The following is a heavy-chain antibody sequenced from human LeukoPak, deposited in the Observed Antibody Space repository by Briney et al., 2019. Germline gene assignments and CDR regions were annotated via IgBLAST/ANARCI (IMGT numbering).Heavy chain of an antibody. CDR3: ARAQQLTYFDY. Sequence: PSETLSLTCTVSGGSISSGSYYWSWIRQPAGKGLEWIGRIYTSGSTNHNPSLKSRVTISVDTSKNQFSLKLSSVTAADTAVYYCARAQQLTYFDYWGQGTLVTVSS. D-gene: IGHD6-13*01. V-gene: IGHV4-61*02. J-gene: IGHJ4*02. CDR1: GGSISSGSYY. CDR2: IYTSGST.